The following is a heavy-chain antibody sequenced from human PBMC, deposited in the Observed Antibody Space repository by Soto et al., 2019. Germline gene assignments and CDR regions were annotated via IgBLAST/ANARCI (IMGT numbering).Heavy chain of an antibody. D-gene: IGHD4-17*01. CDR1: GFTFSSYA. Sequence: GGSLRLSCAASGFTFSSYAMHWVRQAPGKGLEWVSAISGSGGSTYYADSVTGRFTISRDNSKNTLYLQMNSLRAEDTAVYYCAKGRLGDYLYYDFWGQGTLVTVSS. J-gene: IGHJ4*02. CDR3: AKGRLGDYLYYDF. CDR2: ISGSGGST. V-gene: IGHV3-23*01.